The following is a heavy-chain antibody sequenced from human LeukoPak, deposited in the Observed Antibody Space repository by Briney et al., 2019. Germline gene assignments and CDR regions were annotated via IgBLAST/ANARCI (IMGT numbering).Heavy chain of an antibody. V-gene: IGHV3-21*01. CDR2: ISSSSRYI. J-gene: IGHJ4*02. CDR3: ARVDDFWSGYWD. CDR1: GFTFSSYS. D-gene: IGHD3-3*01. Sequence: GGSLRLSCAASGFTFSSYSMNWVRQAPGKGLEWVSSISSSSRYIYYADSVKGRFTISRDNAKNSLYLQMNSLRAEDTAVYYCARVDDFWSGYWDWGQGTLATVSS.